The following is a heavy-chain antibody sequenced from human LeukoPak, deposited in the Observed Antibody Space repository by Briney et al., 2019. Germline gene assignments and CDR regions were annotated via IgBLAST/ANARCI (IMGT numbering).Heavy chain of an antibody. CDR1: GYTFTSYG. Sequence: RASVKVSCKASGYTFTSYGISWVRKAPGQGLEWMGWISAYNGNTNYAHKYQGRVTMTTDTSTSTAYLELRSLRSDDTAVYYCARWEYCSSTSCYDESETFDYWGQGTLVTVSS. D-gene: IGHD2-2*01. V-gene: IGHV1-18*01. CDR2: ISAYNGNT. J-gene: IGHJ4*02. CDR3: ARWEYCSSTSCYDESETFDY.